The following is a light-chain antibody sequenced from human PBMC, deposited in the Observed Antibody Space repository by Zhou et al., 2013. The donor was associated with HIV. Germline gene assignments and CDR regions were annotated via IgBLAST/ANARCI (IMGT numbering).Light chain of an antibody. J-gene: IGKJ5*01. CDR1: QGIGDA. CDR3: QQFNDYPFT. CDR2: DAS. Sequence: GDRVTITCRASQGIGDALAWYQQKPGKAPKILIYDASTLESGVPSRFSGSGSGTDFTLTISSLQPEDFATYSCQQFNDYPFTFGQGTRLELK. V-gene: IGKV1D-13*01.